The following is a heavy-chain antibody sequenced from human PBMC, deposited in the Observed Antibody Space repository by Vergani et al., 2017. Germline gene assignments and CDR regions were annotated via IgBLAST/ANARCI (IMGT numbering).Heavy chain of an antibody. J-gene: IGHJ5*02. D-gene: IGHD3-10*01. V-gene: IGHV3-30*18. Sequence: QVQLVESGGGVVQPGRSLRLSCAASGFTFSSYGMHWVRQAPGKGLEWVAVISYDGSNKYYADSVKGRFTISRDNSKNTLYLQMNSLRAEETAVYYCAKEPAGSGSLNWFDPWGQGTLVTVSS. CDR2: ISYDGSNK. CDR3: AKEPAGSGSLNWFDP. CDR1: GFTFSSYG.